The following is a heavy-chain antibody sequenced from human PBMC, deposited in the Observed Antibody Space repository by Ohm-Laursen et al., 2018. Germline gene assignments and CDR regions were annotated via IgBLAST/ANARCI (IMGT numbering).Heavy chain of an antibody. CDR3: AREGPRVNSYYGSGSSDCYYYGLDV. J-gene: IGHJ6*02. D-gene: IGHD3-10*01. CDR1: GFIFSRYS. Sequence: SLRLSCSASGFIFSRYSMSWVRQAPGKGLEWVSSISSSSGSIYYADSMKGRFTIPRDNAKSSLHLQMNSLRAEDTAVYYCAREGPRVNSYYGSGSSDCYYYGLDVWGQGTTVTVPS. V-gene: IGHV3-21*01. CDR2: ISSSSGSI.